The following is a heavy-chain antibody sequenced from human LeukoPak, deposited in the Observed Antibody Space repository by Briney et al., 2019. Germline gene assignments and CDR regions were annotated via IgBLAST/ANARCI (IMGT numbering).Heavy chain of an antibody. Sequence: GGSLRLSCAASGFTFSSYWMSWVRQAPGKGLEWVANIKQDGSEKYYVDSVKGRFTIPRDKAKNSLYLQMNSLRAEDTAVYYWARDKIVGATYFDYWGQGTLVTVSS. D-gene: IGHD1-26*01. CDR3: ARDKIVGATYFDY. J-gene: IGHJ4*02. V-gene: IGHV3-7*01. CDR2: IKQDGSEK. CDR1: GFTFSSYW.